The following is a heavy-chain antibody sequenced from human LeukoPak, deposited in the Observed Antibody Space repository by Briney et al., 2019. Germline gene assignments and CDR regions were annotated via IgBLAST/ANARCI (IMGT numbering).Heavy chain of an antibody. CDR1: GGSFSDYY. CDR2: IYYSGST. V-gene: IGHV4-30-4*08. J-gene: IGHJ4*02. CDR3: ARYARKLEPRDY. Sequence: SETLSLTCAVYGGSFSDYYWSWIRQPPGKGLEWIGYIYYSGSTYYNPSLKSRVTISVDTSKNQFSLKLSSVTAADTAVYYCARYARKLEPRDYWGQGTLVTVSS. D-gene: IGHD1-14*01.